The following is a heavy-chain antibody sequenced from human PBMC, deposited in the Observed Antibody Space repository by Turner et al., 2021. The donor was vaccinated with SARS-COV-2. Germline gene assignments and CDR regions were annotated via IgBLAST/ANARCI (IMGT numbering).Heavy chain of an antibody. Sequence: QVQLQESGPRLVKPSETLSLTCSVSGGSISHFYWSWVRQPAGKGLEWIGRIYSSASTNYNPSLKSRITMSVDTSKNHFSLRLSSVTAADTAVYYCARDGDLRRNWFDPWGQGIQVTVSS. D-gene: IGHD4-17*01. CDR3: ARDGDLRRNWFDP. CDR2: IYSSAST. J-gene: IGHJ5*02. CDR1: GGSISHFY. V-gene: IGHV4-4*07.